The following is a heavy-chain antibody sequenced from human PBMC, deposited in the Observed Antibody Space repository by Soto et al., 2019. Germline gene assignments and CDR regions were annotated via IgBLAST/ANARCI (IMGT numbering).Heavy chain of an antibody. V-gene: IGHV4-34*01. Sequence: PSETLSLTCAVYGGSFSGYYWSWIRQPPGKGLEWIGEINHSGSTNYNPSLKSRVTISVDTSKNQFSLKLSSVTAADTAVYYCARRDIVVVVIAYWGQGTLVTVSS. CDR3: ARRDIVVVVIAY. CDR1: GGSFSGYY. D-gene: IGHD2-15*01. J-gene: IGHJ4*02. CDR2: INHSGST.